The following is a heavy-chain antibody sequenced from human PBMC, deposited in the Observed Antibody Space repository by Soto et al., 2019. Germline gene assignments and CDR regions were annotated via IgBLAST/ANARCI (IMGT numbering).Heavy chain of an antibody. CDR1: GGSISSSSYY. V-gene: IGHV4-39*01. CDR3: ARNRGLANFDY. J-gene: IGHJ4*02. CDR2: IYYSGST. D-gene: IGHD3-3*02. Sequence: PSETLSLTCTVSGGSISSSSYYWGWIRQPPGKGLEWIGSIYYSGSTYYNPSLKSRVTISVDTSKNQFSLKLSSVTAADTAVYYCARNRGLANFDYWGQGTLVTVSS.